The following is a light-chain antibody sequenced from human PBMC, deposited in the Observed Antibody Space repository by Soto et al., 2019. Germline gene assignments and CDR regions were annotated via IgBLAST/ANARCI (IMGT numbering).Light chain of an antibody. V-gene: IGKV3-15*01. Sequence: EIVMTQSPATLSVSPGERATLSCRASQGIKDYVAWFQQKPGQAPRLLIYGASTRATAIPGRFSGSGSGTEFTLSISSLPSEDFAVYYCQQYNTWPRTFGQGTKVDIK. CDR3: QQYNTWPRT. J-gene: IGKJ1*01. CDR2: GAS. CDR1: QGIKDY.